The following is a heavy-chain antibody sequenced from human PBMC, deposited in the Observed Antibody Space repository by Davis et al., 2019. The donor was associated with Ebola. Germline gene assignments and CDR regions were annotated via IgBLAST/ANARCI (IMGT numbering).Heavy chain of an antibody. CDR2: VNPAGGST. CDR3: ARVRGDLQFPFDL. CDR1: VYSFTDYY. V-gene: IGHV1-46*01. Sequence: KSSVYSFTDYYIHWVRQAPGQGLEWLGVVNPAGGSTRYPQKFQGRVTMTRDTSTSTACIHLTSLTSDDTAVYYCARVRGDLQFPFDLWGQGTLVTVSS. J-gene: IGHJ4*02. D-gene: IGHD3-16*01.